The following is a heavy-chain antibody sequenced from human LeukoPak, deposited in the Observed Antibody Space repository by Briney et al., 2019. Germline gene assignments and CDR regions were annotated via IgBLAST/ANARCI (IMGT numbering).Heavy chain of an antibody. V-gene: IGHV3-23*01. J-gene: IGHJ4*02. CDR2: LSGSGSST. D-gene: IGHD3-16*02. Sequence: GGSLRLSCAASGFTFSSYAMSWVRQAPGKGLEWVSGLSGSGSSTNYADSVKGRFTISRDNSKNTLYLQMNSLRAEDTAVYYCAKGMGSGSYRFDYWGQGTLVTVSS. CDR1: GFTFSSYA. CDR3: AKGMGSGSYRFDY.